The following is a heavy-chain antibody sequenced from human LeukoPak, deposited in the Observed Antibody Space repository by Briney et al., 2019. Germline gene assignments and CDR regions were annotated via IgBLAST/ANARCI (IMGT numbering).Heavy chain of an antibody. J-gene: IGHJ4*02. V-gene: IGHV4-59*01. CDR3: ARGGGYSGYDNYFDY. D-gene: IGHD5-12*01. CDR2: SYYNGRT. CDR1: GGSISTYH. Sequence: SETLSLTCTVSGGSISTYHWSWIRQPPGKGLEWIGYSYYNGRTSYNPSLKSRVIISIDASKNQFSLRLTSVTTADTAVYFCARGGGYSGYDNYFDYWGQGALVTVSS.